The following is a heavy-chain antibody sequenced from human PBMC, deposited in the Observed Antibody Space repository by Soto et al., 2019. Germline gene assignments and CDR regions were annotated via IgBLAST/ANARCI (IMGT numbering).Heavy chain of an antibody. CDR2: IIPIFGTS. D-gene: IGHD3-3*01. Sequence: QVPLVQSGAEVKRPGSSVKVSCKASGGTFKNYRIAWVRQAPGQGLEWMGEIIPIFGTSNYAQKFQGRVTITADESTSTAFMEVTSLRSEDTAVYYCARDVLNPLSAYDFGRFDCWGQGTLVTVSS. J-gene: IGHJ4*02. CDR3: ARDVLNPLSAYDFGRFDC. CDR1: GGTFKNYR. V-gene: IGHV1-69*01.